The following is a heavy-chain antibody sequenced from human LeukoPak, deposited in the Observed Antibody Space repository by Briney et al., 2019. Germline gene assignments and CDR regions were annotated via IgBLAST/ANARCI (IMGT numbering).Heavy chain of an antibody. CDR1: GFTFSSYA. Sequence: QAGGSLRLSCAASGFTFSSYAMSWVRQAPGKGLEWVSAISGSGGSTYYADSVKGRFTISRDNSKNTLYLQMNSLRAEDTAVYYCAKDILWFGELYYFDYWGQGTLVTVSS. CDR2: ISGSGGST. CDR3: AKDILWFGELYYFDY. J-gene: IGHJ4*02. D-gene: IGHD3-10*01. V-gene: IGHV3-23*01.